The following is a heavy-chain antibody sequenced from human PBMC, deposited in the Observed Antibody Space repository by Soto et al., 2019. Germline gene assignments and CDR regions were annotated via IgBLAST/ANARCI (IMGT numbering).Heavy chain of an antibody. CDR3: ARGSYCTNGVCRDAFDI. CDR1: GYTFTSYD. V-gene: IGHV1-8*01. J-gene: IGHJ3*02. Sequence: ASVKVSCKASGYTFTSYDIHWVRQATGQGLEWMGWMNPNSGNTGYAQKFQGSVTMTRNTSISTAYMELSSLRSEDTAVYYCARGSYCTNGVCRDAFDIWGQGTMVTVSS. CDR2: MNPNSGNT. D-gene: IGHD2-8*01.